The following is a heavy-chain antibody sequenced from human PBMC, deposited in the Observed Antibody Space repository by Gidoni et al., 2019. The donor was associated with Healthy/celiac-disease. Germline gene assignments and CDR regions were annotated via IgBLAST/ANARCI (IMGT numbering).Heavy chain of an antibody. CDR2: IYYSGST. CDR1: GGPFRSSSYY. D-gene: IGHD4-17*01. V-gene: IGHV4-39*01. Sequence: QLQLQESGPGLVKPSETLSLPCTFPGGPFRSSSYYWGWIRQPPGKGLELIGSIYYSGSTYYTPSLKSRVTISVDTSKNQFSLKLSSVTAADTAVYYCARHPYGDYDVSGLCYFDYWGQGTLVTVSS. J-gene: IGHJ4*02. CDR3: ARHPYGDYDVSGLCYFDY.